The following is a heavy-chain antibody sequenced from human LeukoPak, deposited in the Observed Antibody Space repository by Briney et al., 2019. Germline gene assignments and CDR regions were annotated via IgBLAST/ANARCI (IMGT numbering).Heavy chain of an antibody. CDR1: GGSISSSNW. CDR2: IYHSGST. D-gene: IGHD6-19*01. CDR3: ARRSAVAVDFDY. J-gene: IGHJ4*02. Sequence: SETLSLTCAVSGGSISSSNWWSWVRQPPGKGLEWIGEIYHSGSTNYNPSLKSRVTISVDKSENQFSLKLSSVTAADTAVYYCARRSAVAVDFDYWGQGTLVTVSS. V-gene: IGHV4-4*02.